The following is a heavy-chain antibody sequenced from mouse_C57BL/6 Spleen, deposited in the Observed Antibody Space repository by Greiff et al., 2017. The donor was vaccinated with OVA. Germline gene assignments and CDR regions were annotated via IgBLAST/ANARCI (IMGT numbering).Heavy chain of an antibody. D-gene: IGHD2-4*01. V-gene: IGHV1-9*01. J-gene: IGHJ2*01. Sequence: QVQLQQSGAELMKPGASVKPSCKATGYTFTGYWIEWVKQRPGHGLEWIGEILPGSGSTNYNEKFKGKATLTADKSSSTAYMELRSLTSEDSAVYFCANDHGGYWGQGTTLTVSS. CDR3: ANDHGGY. CDR1: GYTFTGYW. CDR2: ILPGSGST.